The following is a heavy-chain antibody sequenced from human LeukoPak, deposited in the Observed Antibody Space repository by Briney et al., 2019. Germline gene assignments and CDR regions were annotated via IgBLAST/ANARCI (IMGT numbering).Heavy chain of an antibody. CDR1: GFTVSSNY. CDR3: ARGGDYSSGWYSLDY. D-gene: IGHD6-19*01. Sequence: GGSLRLSCAASGFTVSSNYMSWVRQAPGKGLEWGSVIYSGGSTYYADSVKGRFTISRDNSKNTLSLQMNSLRAEDTAVYYCARGGDYSSGWYSLDYWGQGTLVTVSS. V-gene: IGHV3-53*01. J-gene: IGHJ4*02. CDR2: IYSGGST.